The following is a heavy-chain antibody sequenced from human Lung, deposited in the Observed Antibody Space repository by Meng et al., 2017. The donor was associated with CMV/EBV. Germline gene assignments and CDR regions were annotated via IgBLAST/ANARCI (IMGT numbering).Heavy chain of an antibody. CDR3: TTVNWNYYDY. J-gene: IGHJ4*02. D-gene: IGHD1-1*01. V-gene: IGHV3-15*01. CDR1: GFTISNAK. Sequence: GGSLRLXCAGSGFTISNAKISWVRQAPGKGLEWVARIKPTTEHETIDYAAPVEGRFTISRDDSRNTVYLQMNSLKSEDTAVYFCTTVNWNYYDYWGQGKVVNGSS. CDR2: IKPTTEHETI.